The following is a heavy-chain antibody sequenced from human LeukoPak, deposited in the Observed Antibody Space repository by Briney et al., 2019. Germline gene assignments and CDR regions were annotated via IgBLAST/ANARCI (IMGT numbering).Heavy chain of an antibody. CDR3: ARAGATGNVPKGAFDI. CDR1: GGTFSSYA. Sequence: SVKVSCKASGGTFSSYAISWVRQAPGQGLEWMGRIIPILGIANYAQKFQGRVTITADKSTSTAYMELSGLRSEDTAVYYCARAGATGNVPKGAFDIWGQGTMVTVSS. CDR2: IIPILGIA. V-gene: IGHV1-69*04. J-gene: IGHJ3*02. D-gene: IGHD1-26*01.